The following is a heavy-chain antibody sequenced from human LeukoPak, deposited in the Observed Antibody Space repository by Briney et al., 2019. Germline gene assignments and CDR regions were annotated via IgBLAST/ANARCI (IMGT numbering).Heavy chain of an antibody. CDR2: IYPSTSEA. D-gene: IGHD3-10*01. V-gene: IGHV5-51*01. J-gene: IGHJ3*02. CDR1: GYIFTNNW. Sequence: GESLKISCEASGYIFTNNWIGWVRRMPGKGLEWMGIIYPSTSEARYGPSFQGQVTFSVDKSITTAYLQWSSLKASDTAIYYCARLISGNWGDGFDIWGQGTLVTVSS. CDR3: ARLISGNWGDGFDI.